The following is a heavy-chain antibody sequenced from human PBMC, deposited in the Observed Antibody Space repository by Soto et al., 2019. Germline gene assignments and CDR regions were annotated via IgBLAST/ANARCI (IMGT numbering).Heavy chain of an antibody. CDR1: GFTCSAYY. CDR2: INPNSGGT. J-gene: IGHJ6*02. D-gene: IGHD6-13*01. Sequence: QVQLVQCGAEVKKPGASVKVSCKASGFTCSAYYIYWVRRAPGQGLEWIEWINPNSGGTNNAQKFQGRVTMTRDTSTSTVYMELSALISDDTVVYYCARSLLDEYSSSWRSAYYAMDVWGQGTTVTVSS. V-gene: IGHV1-2*02. CDR3: ARSLLDEYSSSWRSAYYAMDV.